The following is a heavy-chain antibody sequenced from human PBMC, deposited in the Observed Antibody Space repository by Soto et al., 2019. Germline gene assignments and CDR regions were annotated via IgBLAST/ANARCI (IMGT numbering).Heavy chain of an antibody. CDR2: ISETSIAI. Sequence: GGSLRLSCAASGFTFKTYSMNWVRQAPGKGLEWVSYISETSIAIYYRDSVKGRFTISRDNAKNTLYLQMNSLRDEDTAVYYCATLQLGREEVFDSWGQGTLVTVSS. CDR1: GFTFKTYS. D-gene: IGHD1-1*01. V-gene: IGHV3-48*02. J-gene: IGHJ4*02. CDR3: ATLQLGREEVFDS.